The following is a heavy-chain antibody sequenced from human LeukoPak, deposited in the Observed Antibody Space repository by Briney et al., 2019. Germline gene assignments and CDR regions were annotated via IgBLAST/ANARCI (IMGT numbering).Heavy chain of an antibody. CDR1: GFTFSGSA. V-gene: IGHV3-73*01. J-gene: IGHJ4*02. CDR2: IRSKANSYAT. CDR3: TSTPGDEYGWHSSSSRFDY. D-gene: IGHD6-6*01. Sequence: GGSLRLSCAASGFTFSGSAMHWVRQASGKGLEWVGRIRSKANSYATAYAASVKGRFTISRDDSKNTAYLQMNSLKTEDTAVYYCTSTPGDEYGWHSSSSRFDYWGQGTLVTVSS.